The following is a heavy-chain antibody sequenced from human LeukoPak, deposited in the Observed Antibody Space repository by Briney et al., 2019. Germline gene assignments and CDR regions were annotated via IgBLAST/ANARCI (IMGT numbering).Heavy chain of an antibody. D-gene: IGHD6-13*01. CDR2: ISSSSSTI. CDR3: ARDSSSWYSHFDY. Sequence: GGSLRLSCAASGFTSSSYSMNWVRQAPGKGLEWVSYISSSSSTIYYADSVKGRFTISRDNAKNSLYLQMNSLRAEDTAVYYCARDSSSWYSHFDYWGQGTLVTVSS. CDR1: GFTSSSYS. J-gene: IGHJ4*02. V-gene: IGHV3-48*04.